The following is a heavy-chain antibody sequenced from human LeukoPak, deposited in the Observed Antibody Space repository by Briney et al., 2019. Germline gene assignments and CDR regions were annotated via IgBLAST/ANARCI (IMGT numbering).Heavy chain of an antibody. CDR1: GYTFTGYY. J-gene: IGHJ4*02. CDR3: SRDSGYCSGGGCWYFDF. Sequence: ASVKVSCKASGYTFTGYYIHWVRQAPGQGLEWMGWINPNSGGTNYAQKFQGRVTMTRDTSMSTAHMELSGLRSDDTAVYYCSRDSGYCSGGGCWYFDFWGQGTLVTVSA. CDR2: INPNSGGT. D-gene: IGHD2-15*01. V-gene: IGHV1-2*02.